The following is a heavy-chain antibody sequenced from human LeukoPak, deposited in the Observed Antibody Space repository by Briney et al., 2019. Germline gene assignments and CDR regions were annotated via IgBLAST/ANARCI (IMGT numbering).Heavy chain of an antibody. V-gene: IGHV4-34*01. CDR1: GGSFSGYY. CDR3: ARGPDAFDI. CDR2: INHSGST. Sequence: SETLSLTCAVYGGSFSGYYWSWIRQPPGKGLDWIGEINHSGSTNYNPSLKSRVTISVDTSKNQFSLKLSSVTAADTAVYYCARGPDAFDIWGQGTMVTVSS. J-gene: IGHJ3*02.